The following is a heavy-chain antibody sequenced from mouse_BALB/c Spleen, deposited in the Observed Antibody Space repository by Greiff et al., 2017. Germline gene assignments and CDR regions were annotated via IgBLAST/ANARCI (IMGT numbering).Heavy chain of an antibody. CDR1: GFSLTGYG. CDR2: IWGDGST. V-gene: IGHV2-6-7*01. CDR3: ARGDGYYGYFDV. D-gene: IGHD2-3*01. Sequence: QVQLKQSGPGLVAPSQSLSITCTVSGFSLTGYGVNWVRQPPGKGLEWLGMIWGDGSTDYNSALKSRLSISNDNSKSQVFLKMNSLQTDDTARYYCARGDGYYGYFDVWGAGTTVTVSA. J-gene: IGHJ1*01.